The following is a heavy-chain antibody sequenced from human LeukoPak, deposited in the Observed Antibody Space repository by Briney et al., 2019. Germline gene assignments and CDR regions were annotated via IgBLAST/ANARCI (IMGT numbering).Heavy chain of an antibody. V-gene: IGHV3-74*01. Sequence: GGSLRLSCAASGFTFTTYWMHWVRQAPGKGLVWVSHINSDGSITSYADSVKGRFTISRDNSKNTLYLQMNSLRAKDTAVYYCARDSTGYWYFDLWGRGTLVSVSS. J-gene: IGHJ2*01. D-gene: IGHD3-3*02. CDR3: ARDSTGYWYFDL. CDR1: GFTFTTYW. CDR2: INSDGSIT.